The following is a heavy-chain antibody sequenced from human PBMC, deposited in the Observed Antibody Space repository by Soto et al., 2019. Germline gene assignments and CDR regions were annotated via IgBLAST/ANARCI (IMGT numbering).Heavy chain of an antibody. Sequence: EVQLLESGGGLIQPGGSLRLSCAASGFTFSDYAMTWVRQAPGKGLEWVSVITGSGGKTFYADYVKGRFSISRDNSKNTGYLEINSPRAEDTAVYYCAKGILSDYYGSGTYDYWGQGTLVTVSS. J-gene: IGHJ4*02. V-gene: IGHV3-23*01. CDR3: AKGILSDYYGSGTYDY. CDR2: ITGSGGKT. D-gene: IGHD3-10*01. CDR1: GFTFSDYA.